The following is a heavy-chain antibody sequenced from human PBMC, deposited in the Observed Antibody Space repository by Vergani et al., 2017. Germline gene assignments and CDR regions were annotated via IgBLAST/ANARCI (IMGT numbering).Heavy chain of an antibody. J-gene: IGHJ4*02. V-gene: IGHV1-46*01. CDR1: GYTFTSYY. CDR3: ARDCGRTRIADY. Sequence: QVQLVQSGDEVKKPGASVKVSCKASGYTFTSYYMHWVRQAPGQGLEWMGIINPSGGSTSYAQKFQGRVTMTRDTSTSTVYMGLSSLRSEDTAVYYCARDCGRTRIADYWGQGTLVTVSS. CDR2: INPSGGST. D-gene: IGHD3-22*01.